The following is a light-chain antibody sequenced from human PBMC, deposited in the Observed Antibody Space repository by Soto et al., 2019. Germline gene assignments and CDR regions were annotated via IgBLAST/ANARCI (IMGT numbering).Light chain of an antibody. J-gene: IGLJ1*01. CDR3: CSYAGSNTWV. CDR2: EDH. CDR1: SSDVGRYSL. V-gene: IGLV2-23*01. Sequence: SALTQPASGSGSPGQSITISGTGTSSDVGRYSLVSWYQQHPGKAPKLMISEDHKRPSGVSNRFSGSKSGNTASLTISELQTEDEADYYCCSYAGSNTWVFGTGTKVIVL.